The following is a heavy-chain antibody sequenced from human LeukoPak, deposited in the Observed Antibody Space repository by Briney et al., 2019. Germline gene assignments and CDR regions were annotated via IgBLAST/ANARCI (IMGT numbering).Heavy chain of an antibody. D-gene: IGHD1-14*01. CDR1: GGSVSIADYY. CDR3: AREIVGGFNPGAY. J-gene: IGHJ4*02. V-gene: IGHV4-61*08. Sequence: PSETLSLTCTVSGGSVSIADYYWSWTRQPPGKGLEWIGYIYYTGSTNYNPSLKSRVTISVDTSKNQFSLKLTSVTAADTAVYYCAREIVGGFNPGAYWGQGTLVTVSS. CDR2: IYYTGST.